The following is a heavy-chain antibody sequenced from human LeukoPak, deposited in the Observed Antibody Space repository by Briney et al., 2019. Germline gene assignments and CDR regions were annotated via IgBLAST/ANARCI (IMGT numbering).Heavy chain of an antibody. CDR2: ISWNSGSI. Sequence: PGGSLRLSCAASGFTFDDYAMHWVRQAPGKGLEWVSGISWNSGSIGYADSVKGRFTISRDNAKNSLYLQMNSLRAEDTAAYYCARVGDIAVAGTGYDYWGQGTLVTVSS. D-gene: IGHD6-19*01. V-gene: IGHV3-9*01. CDR3: ARVGDIAVAGTGYDY. J-gene: IGHJ4*02. CDR1: GFTFDDYA.